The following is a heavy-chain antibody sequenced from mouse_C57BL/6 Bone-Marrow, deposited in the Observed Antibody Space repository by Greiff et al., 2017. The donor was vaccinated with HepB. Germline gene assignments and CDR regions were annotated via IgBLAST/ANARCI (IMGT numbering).Heavy chain of an antibody. J-gene: IGHJ1*03. CDR3: AREGVITTVVDHWYFDV. D-gene: IGHD1-1*01. CDR2: IYPRSGNT. CDR1: GYTFTSYG. Sequence: SGAELARPGASVKLSCKASGYTFTSYGISWVKQRTGQGLEWIGEIYPRSGNTYYNEKFKGKATLTADKSSSTAYMELRSLTSEDSAVYFCAREGVITTVVDHWYFDVWGTGTTVTVSS. V-gene: IGHV1-81*01.